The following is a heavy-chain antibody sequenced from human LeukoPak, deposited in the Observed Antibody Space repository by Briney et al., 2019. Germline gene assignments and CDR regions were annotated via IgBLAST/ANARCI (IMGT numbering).Heavy chain of an antibody. CDR3: ARGPLLPLDY. J-gene: IGHJ4*02. D-gene: IGHD1-26*01. CDR2: IIPIFGTA. Sequence: GASVKVSCKASGGTFSSYAISWVRQAPGQGLEWMGRIIPIFGTANYAQKFQGRVTITTDESTGTAYMELSSLRPEDTAVYYCARGPLLPLDYWGQGTLVTVSS. CDR1: GGTFSSYA. V-gene: IGHV1-69*05.